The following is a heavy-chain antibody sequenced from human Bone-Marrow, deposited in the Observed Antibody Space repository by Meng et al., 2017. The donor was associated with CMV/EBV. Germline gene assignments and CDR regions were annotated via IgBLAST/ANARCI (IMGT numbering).Heavy chain of an antibody. J-gene: IGHJ5*02. D-gene: IGHD3-22*01. Sequence: SQTLSLTCAISGDSVSSNSAAWNWIRQSPSRGLEWLGRTYYRSKWYNDYAVSVKSRITINPDTSKNQFSLQLNSVTPEDTAGYYCARALYYYDSSGYYFGRWFDPWGQGTLVTVSS. CDR2: TYYRSKWYN. V-gene: IGHV6-1*01. CDR1: GDSVSSNSAA. CDR3: ARALYYYDSSGYYFGRWFDP.